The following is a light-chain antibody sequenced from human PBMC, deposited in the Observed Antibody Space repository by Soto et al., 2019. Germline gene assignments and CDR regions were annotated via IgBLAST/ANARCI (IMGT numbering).Light chain of an antibody. Sequence: DIQMTQSPSSLSASVGDRVTITCQASQDISNYLNWYQQKPGKAPKLLIYDASNLETGVPSRFSGSGSGTDFTFTISSLQPEDFAVYYCQHSSPYTFGQGTKLEI. CDR2: DAS. CDR1: QDISNY. V-gene: IGKV1-33*01. CDR3: QHSSPYT. J-gene: IGKJ2*01.